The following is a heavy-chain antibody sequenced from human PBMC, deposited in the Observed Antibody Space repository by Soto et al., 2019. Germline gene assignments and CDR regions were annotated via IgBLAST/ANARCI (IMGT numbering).Heavy chain of an antibody. CDR1: GGSFSGYY. CDR3: AGIPDYYYYYMDV. D-gene: IGHD2-21*01. CDR2: INHSGST. Sequence: SETLSLTCAVYGGSFSGYYWSWIRQPPGKGLEWIGYINHSGSTNYNPSLKSRVTISVDTSKNQFSLRLSSVTAADTAVYYCAGIPDYYYYYMDVWGKGTTVTVSS. J-gene: IGHJ6*03. V-gene: IGHV4-34*01.